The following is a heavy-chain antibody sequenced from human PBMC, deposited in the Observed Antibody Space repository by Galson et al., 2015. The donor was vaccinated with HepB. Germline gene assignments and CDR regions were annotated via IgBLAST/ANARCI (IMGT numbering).Heavy chain of an antibody. CDR3: TRVKYYYDSSGYFNFDY. CDR2: IRSKAYGGTT. V-gene: IGHV3-49*04. D-gene: IGHD3-22*01. Sequence: SLRLSCAASGFTFGDYAMSWVRQAPGKGLEWVGFIRSKAYGGTTEYAASVKGRFTISRDDSKSIAYLQMNSLKTEDTAVYYCTRVKYYYDSSGYFNFDYWGQGTLVTVSS. J-gene: IGHJ4*02. CDR1: GFTFGDYA.